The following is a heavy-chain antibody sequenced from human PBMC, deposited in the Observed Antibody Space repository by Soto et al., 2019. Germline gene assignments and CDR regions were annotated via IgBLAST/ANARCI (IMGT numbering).Heavy chain of an antibody. J-gene: IGHJ5*02. CDR2: ISYDGSNK. Sequence: QVQLVESGGGVVQPGRSLRLSCAASGFTFSNYGMHWVRQAPGKGLEWVAVISYDGSNKYYADSVKGRFTISTDNSKNTLYLQMNSVRFEGTAVYYCAKDRAFYSEYENGDCCGEIAPGGQGTLVTVSS. CDR3: AKDRAFYSEYENGDCCGEIAP. V-gene: IGHV3-30*18. CDR1: GFTFSNYG. D-gene: IGHD2-21*02.